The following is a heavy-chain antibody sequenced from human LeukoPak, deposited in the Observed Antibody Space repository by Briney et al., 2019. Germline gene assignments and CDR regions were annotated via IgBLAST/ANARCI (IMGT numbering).Heavy chain of an antibody. D-gene: IGHD3-10*01. CDR3: ARDEYYYYGSGSFTGLVGFDP. Sequence: SETLSLTCTVSGGSISSYYWSWIRQPPGKGLEWIGYIYYSGSTNYNPSLKSRVTISVDTSKNQFSLKLSSVTAADTAVYYCARDEYYYYGSGSFTGLVGFDPWGQGTLVTVSS. J-gene: IGHJ5*02. CDR1: GGSISSYY. V-gene: IGHV4-59*12. CDR2: IYYSGST.